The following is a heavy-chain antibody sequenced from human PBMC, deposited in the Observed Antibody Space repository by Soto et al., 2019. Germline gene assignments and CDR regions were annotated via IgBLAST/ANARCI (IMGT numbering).Heavy chain of an antibody. J-gene: IGHJ4*02. Sequence: GGSLRLSCAASGFTFSSYAMSWVRQAPGKGLEWVSAISGSGGSTYYADSVKGRFTISRDNSKNTLYLQMNSLRAEDTAVYYCAKLLTYTAMVTGPGDYWGQGTLVTVSS. D-gene: IGHD5-18*01. CDR1: GFTFSSYA. V-gene: IGHV3-23*01. CDR2: ISGSGGST. CDR3: AKLLTYTAMVTGPGDY.